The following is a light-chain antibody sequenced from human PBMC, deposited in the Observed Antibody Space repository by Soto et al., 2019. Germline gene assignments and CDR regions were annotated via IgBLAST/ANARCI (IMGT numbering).Light chain of an antibody. Sequence: EVVLTQSPGTLSLSPGERATLSCRASRRISSAYLAWYQQKPGQAPRLLIYGASTRATDIPDRFTGSGSATDFTLIISRLGPEDFAVYYCLQSGNSPLTFGQGTRLEIK. V-gene: IGKV3-20*01. CDR1: RRISSAY. CDR3: LQSGNSPLT. CDR2: GAS. J-gene: IGKJ2*01.